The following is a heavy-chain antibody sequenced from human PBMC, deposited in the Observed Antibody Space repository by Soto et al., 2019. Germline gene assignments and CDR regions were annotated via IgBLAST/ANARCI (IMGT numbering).Heavy chain of an antibody. CDR1: GLTFSGYV. Sequence: PGGSLRLSCAASGLTFSGYVFHWVRQTPDKGLEWVGLISDDGNKQYADSVKDRFTLSRDNSKNELNLEMKSLRPEDTALYYCAREDESSGYAGTFQ. CDR2: ISDDGNK. J-gene: IGHJ1*01. V-gene: IGHV3-30-3*01. D-gene: IGHD3-22*01. CDR3: AREDESSGYAGTFQ.